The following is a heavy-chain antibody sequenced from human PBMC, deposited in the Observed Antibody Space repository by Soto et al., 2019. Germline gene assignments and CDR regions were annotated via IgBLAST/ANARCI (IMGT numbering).Heavy chain of an antibody. Sequence: QVQLVESGGGVVQPGRSLRLSCAASGFTFSSYGMHWVRQAPGKGLEWVAVIWYDGSNKYYADSVKGRFTISRDNSKNTLYLQMNSLRAEDTAVYYCARDPEPLRWSNHSPLDYWGQGTLVTVSS. V-gene: IGHV3-33*01. J-gene: IGHJ4*02. CDR2: IWYDGSNK. CDR3: ARDPEPLRWSNHSPLDY. CDR1: GFTFSSYG. D-gene: IGHD4-17*01.